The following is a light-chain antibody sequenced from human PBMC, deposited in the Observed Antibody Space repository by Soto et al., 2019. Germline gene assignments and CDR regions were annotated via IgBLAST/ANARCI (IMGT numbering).Light chain of an antibody. V-gene: IGKV3-20*01. Sequence: EMVLTQSPGTLSLPPGERVTLSCRASQSVYSDCLAWYQHKPGQAPTLLIYGASSRATGIPDRFSGSGSGTDFTLTISRLEPEDFAVYYCQQYGNSPHTFGQGTKLEIK. CDR3: QQYGNSPHT. CDR1: QSVYSDC. J-gene: IGKJ2*01. CDR2: GAS.